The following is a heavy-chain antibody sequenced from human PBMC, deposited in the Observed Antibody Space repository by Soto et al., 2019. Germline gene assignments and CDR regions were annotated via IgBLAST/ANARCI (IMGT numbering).Heavy chain of an antibody. Sequence: EVQLLESGGGSVQTGGSLRLSCTASGFTFSIYAMIWVRQAPGKGLEWVSGITGGGGSTYYADSVKGRFTISRDNSKNTVYVQMNSLRGEYTAVYYCARAPCIEGIGTPLYFEDWGQGTQVTVSS. V-gene: IGHV3-23*01. CDR2: ITGGGGST. D-gene: IGHD1-26*01. J-gene: IGHJ4*02. CDR1: GFTFSIYA. CDR3: ARAPCIEGIGTPLYFED.